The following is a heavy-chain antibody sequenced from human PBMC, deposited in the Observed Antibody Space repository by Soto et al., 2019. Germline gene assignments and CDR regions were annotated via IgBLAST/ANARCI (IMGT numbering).Heavy chain of an antibody. CDR1: GGTFSSYA. CDR3: ARGRGATVTLVGPFDY. V-gene: IGHV1-69*12. J-gene: IGHJ4*02. D-gene: IGHD4-17*01. CDR2: NIPIFGTA. Sequence: QVQLVQSGAEVKKPGSSVKVSCKASGGTFSSYAISWVRQAPGQGLEWMGGNIPIFGTANYAQKFQGRVTITADECTSTAYMELSSLRSEDKAVYYCARGRGATVTLVGPFDYWGQGTLVTVSS.